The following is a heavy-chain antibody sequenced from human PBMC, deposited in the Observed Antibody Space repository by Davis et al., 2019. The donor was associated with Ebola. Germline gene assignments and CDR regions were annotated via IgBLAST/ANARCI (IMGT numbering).Heavy chain of an antibody. CDR2: IRSKANSYAT. V-gene: IGHV3-73*01. CDR3: TRTYGDGVDY. Sequence: GESLKISCAASGFTFSGSAMHWVRQASGKGLEWVGRIRSKANSYATAYAASVKGRFTISRDVSKNTAYLQMNSLKTEDTAVYYCTRTYGDGVDYWGQGTLVTVSS. CDR1: GFTFSGSA. J-gene: IGHJ4*02. D-gene: IGHD4-17*01.